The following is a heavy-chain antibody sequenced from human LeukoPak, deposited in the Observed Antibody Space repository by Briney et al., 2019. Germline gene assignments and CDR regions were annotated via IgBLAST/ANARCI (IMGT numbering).Heavy chain of an antibody. CDR3: ARDALRYFDCLDY. J-gene: IGHJ4*02. D-gene: IGHD3-9*01. V-gene: IGHV3-30*02. CDR2: IRYDGSNK. Sequence: AGGSLRLSCAASGFTFSSYGMHWVRQAPGKGLEWVAFIRYDGSNKYYADSVKGRFTISRDNSKNTLYLQMNSLRAEDTAVYYCARDALRYFDCLDYWGQGTLVTVSS. CDR1: GFTFSSYG.